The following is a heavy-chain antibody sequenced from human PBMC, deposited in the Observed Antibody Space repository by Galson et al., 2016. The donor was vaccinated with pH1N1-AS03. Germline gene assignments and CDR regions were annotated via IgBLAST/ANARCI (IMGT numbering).Heavy chain of an antibody. J-gene: IGHJ4*02. V-gene: IGHV2-5*01. D-gene: IGHD1-14*01. Sequence: PALVKPTQTLTLTCTFSGFSLDSTDVNVAWIRQPPGKALEWLALIRWNGDKHYSPSLKNRLTVTKDTSKNQVVLTMTNLDPVDTATSFCARDFNRRIDYWGQGTLVTVSS. CDR2: IRWNGDK. CDR3: ARDFNRRIDY. CDR1: GFSLDSTDVN.